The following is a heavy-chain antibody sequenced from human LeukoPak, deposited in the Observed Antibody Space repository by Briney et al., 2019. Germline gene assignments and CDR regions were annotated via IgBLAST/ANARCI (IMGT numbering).Heavy chain of an antibody. CDR2: IYQSGST. CDR3: ARETVSVDWFDP. Sequence: SETLSLTCSVSGYSISSGYYWGWIRQPAGKGLEWIGSIYQSGSTHYNPSLKSRVTVSVDTSKNQFSLKLSSVTAADTAVYYCARETVSVDWFDPWGQGTLVTVSS. V-gene: IGHV4-38-2*02. J-gene: IGHJ5*02. D-gene: IGHD4-11*01. CDR1: GYSISSGYY.